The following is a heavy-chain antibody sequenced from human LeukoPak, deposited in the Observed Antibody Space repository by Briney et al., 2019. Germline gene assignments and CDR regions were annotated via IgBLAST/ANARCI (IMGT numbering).Heavy chain of an antibody. CDR3: ASSIEYSSSSVRGSGNYYYYYYMDV. V-gene: IGHV1-46*01. CDR2: INPSGGST. D-gene: IGHD6-6*01. J-gene: IGHJ6*03. Sequence: ASVKVSCNASGYTFTSYYMHWVRQAPGQGLEWMGIINPSGGSTSYAQKFQGRVTMTRDMSTSTAYMELSSLRSEDTAVYYCASSIEYSSSSVRGSGNYYYYYYMDVWGKGTTVTVSS. CDR1: GYTFTSYY.